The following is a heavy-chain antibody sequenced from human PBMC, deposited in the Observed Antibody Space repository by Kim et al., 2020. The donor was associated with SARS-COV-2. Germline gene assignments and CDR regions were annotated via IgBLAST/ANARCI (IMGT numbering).Heavy chain of an antibody. J-gene: IGHJ5*02. CDR2: INHSGST. CDR3: ARAALYSGSGRWFDP. CDR1: GGSFSGYY. Sequence: SETLSLTCAVYGGSFSGYYWSWIRQPPGKGLEWIGEINHSGSTNYNPSLKSRVTISVDTSKNQFSLKLSSVTAADTAVYYCARAALYSGSGRWFDPWGQGTLVTVSS. V-gene: IGHV4-34*01. D-gene: IGHD5-12*01.